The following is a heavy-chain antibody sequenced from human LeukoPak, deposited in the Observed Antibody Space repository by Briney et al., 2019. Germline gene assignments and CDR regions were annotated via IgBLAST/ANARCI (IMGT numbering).Heavy chain of an antibody. Sequence: ASVKVSCKASGGTFSSYAISWVRQAPGQGLEWMGRIIPILGIANYAQKFQGRVTITADKSTSTAYMELSSLRSEDTAVYYCARTPESVAGTRYYLDYWGQGTLVTVSS. V-gene: IGHV1-69*04. J-gene: IGHJ4*02. CDR2: IIPILGIA. CDR1: GGTFSSYA. CDR3: ARTPESVAGTRYYLDY. D-gene: IGHD6-19*01.